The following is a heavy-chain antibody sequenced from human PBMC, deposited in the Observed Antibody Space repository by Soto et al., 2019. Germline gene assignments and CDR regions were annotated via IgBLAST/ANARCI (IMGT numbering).Heavy chain of an antibody. CDR3: ARVAVAARPRWYNWFDP. CDR2: MNPNSGET. D-gene: IGHD2-15*01. V-gene: IGHV1-8*01. CDR1: GYTFTDYD. Sequence: QEQLVQSGAEVKKPGASVKVSCKTSGYTFTDYDINWVRQATGQGLAWIGWMNPNSGETGYAQKLQGRVTMTRSASLSTAYLEMSSLRSEDTAVYYCARVAVAARPRWYNWFDPWGQGTLVTVSS. J-gene: IGHJ5*02.